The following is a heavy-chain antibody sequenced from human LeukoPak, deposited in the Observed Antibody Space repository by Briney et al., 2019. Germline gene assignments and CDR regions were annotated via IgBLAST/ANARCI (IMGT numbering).Heavy chain of an antibody. CDR2: IHSSGST. Sequence: SETLSLTCNVSGDSMNNHHWTWIRQPPGKGLELIGHIHSSGSTTYTPSLKSRVTVSLDTSKNQFSLKLSSVTAADTALYYCARFSSGCTTASCYVVYWGQGILVTVSS. D-gene: IGHD2-2*01. CDR3: ARFSSGCTTASCYVVY. CDR1: GDSMNNHH. V-gene: IGHV4-59*11. J-gene: IGHJ4*02.